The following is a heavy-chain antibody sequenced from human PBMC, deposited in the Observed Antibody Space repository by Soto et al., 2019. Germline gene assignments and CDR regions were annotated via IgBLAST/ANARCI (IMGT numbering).Heavy chain of an antibody. CDR3: ARSQGSSTSLEIYYYYYYGMDV. Sequence: QVQLVQSGAEVKKPGSSVKVSCKASGGTFGSYAISWVRQAPGQGRDGMGGIIPIPGTANYAQKFQGRVTIAAGASTSTAYMELSSLRSEDTAAYYCARSQGSSTSLEIYYYYYYGMDVWGQGTTVTVSS. J-gene: IGHJ6*02. D-gene: IGHD2-2*01. V-gene: IGHV1-69*01. CDR1: GGTFGSYA. CDR2: IIPIPGTA.